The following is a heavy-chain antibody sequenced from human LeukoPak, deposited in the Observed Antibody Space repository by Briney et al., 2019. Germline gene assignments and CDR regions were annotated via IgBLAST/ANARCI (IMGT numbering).Heavy chain of an antibody. V-gene: IGHV4-39*07. Sequence: SETLSLTCTVSGGSISSSSYYWGWIRQPPGKGLEWIGSIYYSGSTYYNPSLKSRVTISVDTSKNQFSLKLTSVTAADTAVYCARYRGTYGYYFDYWGQGKLVIVSS. D-gene: IGHD5-24*01. CDR1: GGSISSSSYY. CDR3: ARYRGTYGYYFDY. CDR2: IYYSGST. J-gene: IGHJ4*02.